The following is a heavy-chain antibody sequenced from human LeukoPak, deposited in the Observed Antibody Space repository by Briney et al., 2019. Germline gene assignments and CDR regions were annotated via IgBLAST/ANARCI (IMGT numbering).Heavy chain of an antibody. Sequence: ASVKVSCKASGYTFTSYDINWVRQATGQGLEWMGWMNPNSGNTGYAQKFQGRVTITGNTSISTAYMELSSLRSEDTAVYYCASTIAAAGTGEIDYWGQGTLVTVSS. CDR3: ASTIAAAGTGEIDY. J-gene: IGHJ4*02. V-gene: IGHV1-8*03. D-gene: IGHD6-13*01. CDR1: GYTFTSYD. CDR2: MNPNSGNT.